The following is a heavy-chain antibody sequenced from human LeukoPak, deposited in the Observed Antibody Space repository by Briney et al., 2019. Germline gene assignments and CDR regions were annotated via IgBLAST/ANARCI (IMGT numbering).Heavy chain of an antibody. CDR2: IIPIFGTA. J-gene: IGHJ4*02. CDR3: ARGGAYSSGWYPRY. Sequence: PPASVKVSCKASGGTFSSYAISWVRQAPGQGLEWMGGIIPIFGTANYAQKFQGRVTITADESTSTAYMELSSLRSEDTAVYYCARGGAYSSGWYPRYWGQGTLVTVSS. D-gene: IGHD6-19*01. V-gene: IGHV1-69*01. CDR1: GGTFSSYA.